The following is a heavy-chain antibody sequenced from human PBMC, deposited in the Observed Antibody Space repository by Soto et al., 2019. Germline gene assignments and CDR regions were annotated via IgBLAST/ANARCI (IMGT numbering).Heavy chain of an antibody. CDR1: GFTFSSHG. D-gene: IGHD3-16*01. CDR2: IWYDGSNK. V-gene: IGHV3-33*01. Sequence: GGSLRLSCAASGFTFSSHGMHWVRQAPDKGLEWVAVIWYDGSNKYYADSVKGRFTISRDNSNNMLYLEMNNLRAEDTAVYYCARWGNWKVADNWGQGTLVTVSS. J-gene: IGHJ4*02. CDR3: ARWGNWKVADN.